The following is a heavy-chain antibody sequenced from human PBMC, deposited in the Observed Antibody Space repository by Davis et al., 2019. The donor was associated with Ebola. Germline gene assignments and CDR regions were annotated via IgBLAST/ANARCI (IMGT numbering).Heavy chain of an antibody. V-gene: IGHV3-30*04. J-gene: IGHJ6*02. CDR2: ISYDGSNK. CDR3: ARDPGTRTHYYGMDV. D-gene: IGHD2-2*01. CDR1: GFTFSSYA. Sequence: GGSLRLSCAASGFTFSSYAMHWVRQAPGKGLEWVAVISYDGSNKYYADSVKGRFTISRDNSKNTLYLQMNSLRAEDTAVYYCARDPGTRTHYYGMDVWGQGTTVTVSS.